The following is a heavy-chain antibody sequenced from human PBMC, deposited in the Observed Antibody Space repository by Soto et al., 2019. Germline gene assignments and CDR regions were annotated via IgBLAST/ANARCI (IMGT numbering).Heavy chain of an antibody. CDR1: GFTFSLYG. CDR2: ISFDGKNR. Sequence: QVQWLESGGGVVQPGRSLELSCTTSGFTFSLYGMHWLRQAPGKGLEWLAVISFDGKNRYYADSVKGRFTISRDNSKTTLFLQMSNLRADDTAVYFCAKGAQAAAVLDHWGQGALVTVAS. CDR3: AKGAQAAAVLDH. V-gene: IGHV3-30*18. D-gene: IGHD6-25*01. J-gene: IGHJ4*02.